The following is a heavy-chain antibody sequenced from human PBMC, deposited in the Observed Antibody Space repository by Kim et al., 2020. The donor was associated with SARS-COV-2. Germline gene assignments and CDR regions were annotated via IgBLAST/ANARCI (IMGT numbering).Heavy chain of an antibody. J-gene: IGHJ4*02. CDR3: ARGGMFYFDS. Sequence: GGSLRLSCVDSGFTFSSYTMSWVRQAPGKGLEWVANMKQDGSEEHYVDSVKGRFTISRDNARKSLYLQMNSLRVEDTAVYYCARGGMFYFDSWGQGTLVTVS. V-gene: IGHV3-7*01. D-gene: IGHD3-10*02. CDR2: MKQDGSEE. CDR1: GFTFSSYT.